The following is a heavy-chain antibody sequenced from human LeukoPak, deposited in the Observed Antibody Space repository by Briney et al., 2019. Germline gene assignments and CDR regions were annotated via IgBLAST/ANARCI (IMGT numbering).Heavy chain of an antibody. Sequence: EVSVKVSCKASGYTFTSYDINWVRQATGQGLEWMGWMNPNSGNTGYAQKFQGRVTMTRNTSISTAYMELSSLRSEDTAVYYCARGRSEYYDFWSGYGPPYYYGMDVWGQGTTVTVSS. CDR2: MNPNSGNT. D-gene: IGHD3-3*01. CDR3: ARGRSEYYDFWSGYGPPYYYGMDV. J-gene: IGHJ6*02. V-gene: IGHV1-8*01. CDR1: GYTFTSYD.